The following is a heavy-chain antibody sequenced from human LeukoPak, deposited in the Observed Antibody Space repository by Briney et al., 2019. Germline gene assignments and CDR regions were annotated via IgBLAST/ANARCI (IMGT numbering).Heavy chain of an antibody. Sequence: GGSLRLSCTASGFTFSSYAMHWVRQAPGKGLEWVAVISYDGSNRYYADSVKGRFTISRDNSKNTLYLQMNSLRAEDTAVYYCTREKHSRIFGEVIRSPLRNSSDYWGQGTLVTVSS. J-gene: IGHJ4*02. V-gene: IGHV3-30*04. CDR3: TREKHSRIFGEVIRSPLRNSSDY. D-gene: IGHD3-3*01. CDR1: GFTFSSYA. CDR2: ISYDGSNR.